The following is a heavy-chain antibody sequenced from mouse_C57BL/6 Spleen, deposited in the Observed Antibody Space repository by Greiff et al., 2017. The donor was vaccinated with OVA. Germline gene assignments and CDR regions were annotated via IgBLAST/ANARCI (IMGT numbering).Heavy chain of an antibody. J-gene: IGHJ4*01. CDR2: IYPGDGDT. CDR3: ARSIGRPMDY. V-gene: IGHV1-82*01. D-gene: IGHD2-14*01. CDR1: GYAFSSSW. Sequence: VKLMESGPELVKPGASVKISCKASGYAFSSSWMNWVKQRPGKGLEWIGRIYPGDGDTNYNGKFKGKATLTADKSSSTAYMQLSSLTSEDSAVYFCARSIGRPMDYWGQGTSVTVSS.